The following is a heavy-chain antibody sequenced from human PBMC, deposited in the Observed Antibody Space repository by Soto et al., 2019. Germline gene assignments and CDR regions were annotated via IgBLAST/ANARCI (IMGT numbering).Heavy chain of an antibody. J-gene: IGHJ6*02. Sequence: PGGSLRLSCAASGFVFGAYLMHCVRQSPGRGLQCVALISWDGKKTYYADSVQGRFTVSRDNSRNMVYLQMNSLTPDDTAVYFRAREKSLDYINHNYYAKDVWGPGTTVTVSS. CDR3: AREKSLDYINHNYYAKDV. CDR2: ISWDGKKT. D-gene: IGHD3-16*01. V-gene: IGHV3-30*14. CDR1: GFVFGAYL.